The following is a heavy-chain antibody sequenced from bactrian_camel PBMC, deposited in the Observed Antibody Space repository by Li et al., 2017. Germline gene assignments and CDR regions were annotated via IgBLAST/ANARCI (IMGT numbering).Heavy chain of an antibody. D-gene: IGHD4*01. Sequence: HVQLVESGGAAVQAGGSLTLSCVVSGVDYSTFCMAWFRQAAGKEREGVAAIATDTDSTTYGDSTLGRFTISRDDAKKTLYLQMSDLKPEDTAVYYCAADPLEGMDSDYVWTCSSVASGQFGYWGQGTQVTVS. J-gene: IGHJ6*01. CDR2: IATDTDST. V-gene: IGHV3S1*01. CDR1: GVDYSTFC. CDR3: AADPLEGMDSDYVWTCSSVASGQFGY.